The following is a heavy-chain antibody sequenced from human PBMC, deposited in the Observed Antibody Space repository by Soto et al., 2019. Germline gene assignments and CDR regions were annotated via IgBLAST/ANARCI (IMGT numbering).Heavy chain of an antibody. J-gene: IGHJ4*02. V-gene: IGHV4-59*01. CDR2: IYSSGST. CDR1: GGSISNYY. Sequence: SETLSLTCTVSGGSISNYYWNWIRQSPGKGLEWIGYIYSSGSTHYNPSLQNRVTISIDTSKDQVSLKVNSVTAADTAVYYCARDHPHSYGVYYFDYWGQGTPVTVSS. CDR3: ARDHPHSYGVYYFDY. D-gene: IGHD5-18*01.